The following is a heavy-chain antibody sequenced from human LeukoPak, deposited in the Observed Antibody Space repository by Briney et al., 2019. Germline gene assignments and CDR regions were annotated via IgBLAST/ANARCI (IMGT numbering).Heavy chain of an antibody. Sequence: PSETLSLTCTVSGGSISSYYWSWIRQPPGKGLEWIGYIYYSGSTNYNPSLKSRVTISVDTSKNQFSLKLSSVTAADTAVYYCANVDTATETFDYWGQGTLVTVS. J-gene: IGHJ4*02. D-gene: IGHD5-18*01. V-gene: IGHV4-59*01. CDR2: IYYSGST. CDR1: GGSISSYY. CDR3: ANVDTATETFDY.